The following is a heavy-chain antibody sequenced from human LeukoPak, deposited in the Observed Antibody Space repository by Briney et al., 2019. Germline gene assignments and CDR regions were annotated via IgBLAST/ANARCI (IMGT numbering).Heavy chain of an antibody. CDR2: ISPTGGST. CDR3: VPKGTEGY. CDR1: GFAFSGYA. J-gene: IGHJ4*02. Sequence: GGSLRLSCSASGFAFSGYAMHWVRQAPGKGLQYVSAISPTGGSTYYADSVKGRFSISRDNSRNTLYLQMSSLRPEDTAVYYCVPKGTEGYWGQGTLVTVSS. V-gene: IGHV3-64D*06.